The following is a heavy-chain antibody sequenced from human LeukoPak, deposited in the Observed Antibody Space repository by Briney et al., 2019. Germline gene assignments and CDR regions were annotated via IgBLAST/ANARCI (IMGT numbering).Heavy chain of an antibody. CDR2: ISGSGDDT. CDR1: GFTFTDSY. V-gene: IGHV3-11*05. CDR3: ARDTPRAAVAGNYYYYYMDV. D-gene: IGHD6-19*01. Sequence: GGSLRLSCAASGFTFTDSYMTWVRQAPGKGLEWLSYISGSGDDTNYADSVRGRFTISRDNAKNSLYLQMNSLRAEDTAVYYCARDTPRAAVAGNYYYYYMDVWGKGTTVTISS. J-gene: IGHJ6*03.